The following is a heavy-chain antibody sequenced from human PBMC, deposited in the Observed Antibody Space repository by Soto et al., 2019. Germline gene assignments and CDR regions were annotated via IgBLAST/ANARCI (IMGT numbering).Heavy chain of an antibody. D-gene: IGHD6-19*01. CDR1: GGSISSGGYY. J-gene: IGHJ6*02. CDR3: AGDVAVAGPDYYYGMDV. Sequence: QVQLQESGPGLVKPSQTLSLTCTVSGGSISSGGYYWSWIRQHPGKGLEWIGYIYYSGSTYYNPSLKSRVTISVDTSKNQFSLKLSSVTAADTAVYYCAGDVAVAGPDYYYGMDVWGQGTTVTVSS. V-gene: IGHV4-31*03. CDR2: IYYSGST.